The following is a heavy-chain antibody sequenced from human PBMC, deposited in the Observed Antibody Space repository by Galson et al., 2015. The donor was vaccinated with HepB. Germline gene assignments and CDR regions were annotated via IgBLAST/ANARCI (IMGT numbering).Heavy chain of an antibody. Sequence: SLRLSCAASGFTFSSYGMHWVRQAPGKGLEWVAVIWYDGSNKYYADSVKGRFTISRDNSKNTLYLQMNSLRAEDTAVYYCARGTDIVVVPAANEGAFDIWGQGTMVTVSS. V-gene: IGHV3-33*01. CDR3: ARGTDIVVVPAANEGAFDI. D-gene: IGHD2-2*01. J-gene: IGHJ3*02. CDR2: IWYDGSNK. CDR1: GFTFSSYG.